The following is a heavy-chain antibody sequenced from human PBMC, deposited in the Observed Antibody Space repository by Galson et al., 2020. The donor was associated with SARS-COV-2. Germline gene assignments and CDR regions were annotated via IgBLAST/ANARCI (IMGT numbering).Heavy chain of an antibody. CDR1: GGTFSSYA. V-gene: IGHV1-69*05. J-gene: IGHJ3*02. Sequence: ASVKVSCKASGGTFSSYAISWVRQAPGQGLEWMGGIIPIFGTANYAQKFQGRVTITTDESTSTAYMELSSLRSEDTAVYYCARARSYGYWENAFDIWGQGTMVTV. CDR3: ARARSYGYWENAFDI. D-gene: IGHD5-18*01. CDR2: IIPIFGTA.